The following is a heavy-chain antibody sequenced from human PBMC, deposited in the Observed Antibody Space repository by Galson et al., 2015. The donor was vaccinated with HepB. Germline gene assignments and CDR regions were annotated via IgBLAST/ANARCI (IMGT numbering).Heavy chain of an antibody. V-gene: IGHV4-61*02. CDR1: GGSISSGTYH. CDR2: IYNSGTT. J-gene: IGHJ2*01. CDR3: VREVFRHGTAVARYFDL. D-gene: IGHD6-19*01. Sequence: TLSLTCTVSGGSISSGTYHWSWIRQPAGKGLEWIGRIYNSGTTNYNPSLRSRITMSVDTSNNLFSLKLRSVTAADTAVYYCVREVFRHGTAVARYFDLWGRGNLVTVSS.